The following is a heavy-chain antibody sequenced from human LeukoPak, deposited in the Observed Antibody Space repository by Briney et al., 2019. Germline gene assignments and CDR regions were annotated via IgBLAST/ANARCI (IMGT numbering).Heavy chain of an antibody. D-gene: IGHD1-26*01. CDR1: GFTFSSYA. CDR3: AKDRGSFTPNNWFDP. CDR2: ISGSGDTT. Sequence: GGSLRLSCAASGFTFSSYAMSWVRQAPGKGLEWVSAISGSGDTTYYADSVRGRFTISRDNSKNTLYLQMNSLRAEDMAVYYCAKDRGSFTPNNWFDPWGQGTLVTVSS. V-gene: IGHV3-23*01. J-gene: IGHJ5*02.